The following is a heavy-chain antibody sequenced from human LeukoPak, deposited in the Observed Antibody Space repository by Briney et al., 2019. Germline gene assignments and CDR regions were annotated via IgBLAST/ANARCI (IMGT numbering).Heavy chain of an antibody. CDR1: GDSISSYY. D-gene: IGHD6-13*01. J-gene: IGHJ4*02. CDR3: AGSYSSSWSFDY. CDR2: IHYSGTT. V-gene: IGHV4-59*01. Sequence: SETLSLTCTVSGDSISSYYWSWIRQPPGKGLEYIGYIHYSGTTIYNPSLKSRVTISVDTSKNQFSLKLSSVTAADTAVYYCAGSYSSSWSFDYWGQGTLVTVSS.